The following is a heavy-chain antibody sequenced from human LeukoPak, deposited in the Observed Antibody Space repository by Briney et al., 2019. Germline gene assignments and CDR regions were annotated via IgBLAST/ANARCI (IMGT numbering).Heavy chain of an antibody. J-gene: IGHJ3*01. V-gene: IGHV3-23*01. CDR1: GFTFSSYA. CDR2: FSGTSTN. Sequence: GGSLRLSCAASGFTFSSYAMSWVREAPGKGLEWGSTFSGTSTNSYADAVKGRVTISRDNSKNTLYLQMNSLRAEDTAVYYCTRHGRGSLNVFDVWGQGTMVTVSS. D-gene: IGHD1-26*01. CDR3: TRHGRGSLNVFDV.